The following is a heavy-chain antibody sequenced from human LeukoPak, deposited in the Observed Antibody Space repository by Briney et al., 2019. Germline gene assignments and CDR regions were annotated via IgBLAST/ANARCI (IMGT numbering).Heavy chain of an antibody. D-gene: IGHD4-17*01. Sequence: SVKVSCKTSGGTFSNYAISWVRQAPGHGLGWMGRIIPILAMAIYAQEFQGRATIPADKSTSTAYMELSSLRSEDTAVYYCARGNGDHAGYFDYWGQGTLVTVSS. J-gene: IGHJ4*02. CDR3: ARGNGDHAGYFDY. CDR1: GGTFSNYA. CDR2: IIPILAMA. V-gene: IGHV1-69*04.